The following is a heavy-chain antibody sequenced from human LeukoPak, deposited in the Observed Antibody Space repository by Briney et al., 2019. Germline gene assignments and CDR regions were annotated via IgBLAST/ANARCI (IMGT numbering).Heavy chain of an antibody. CDR2: MNSYSGGT. CDR1: GYSFTDYY. D-gene: IGHD2/OR15-2a*01. Sequence: ASVKVSCKASGYSFTDYYVHWVRQAPGQGLEWMGWMNSYSGGTNHAQKFQGRVTMTRDTSISTAYLELSSLRSDDTAVYYCARQNSWSFDYWGQGTLVTVSS. CDR3: ARQNSWSFDY. J-gene: IGHJ4*02. V-gene: IGHV1-2*02.